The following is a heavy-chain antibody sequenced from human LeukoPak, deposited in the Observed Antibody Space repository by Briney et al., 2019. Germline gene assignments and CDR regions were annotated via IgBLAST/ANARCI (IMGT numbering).Heavy chain of an antibody. CDR2: ISAYNGNT. J-gene: IGHJ4*02. V-gene: IGHV1-18*01. CDR3: ARDVTRITMVRGEPPDY. D-gene: IGHD3-10*01. CDR1: GYTFTSYG. Sequence: ASVKVSCKASGYTFTSYGISWVRQAPGQGLEWMGWISAYNGNTNYAQKLQGRVTMTTDTSTSTAYMELRSLRSDDTAVYYCARDVTRITMVRGEPPDYWGQGTLVTVSS.